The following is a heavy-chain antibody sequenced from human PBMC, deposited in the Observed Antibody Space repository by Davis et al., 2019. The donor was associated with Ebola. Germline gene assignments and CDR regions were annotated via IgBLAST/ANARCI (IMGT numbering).Heavy chain of an antibody. CDR3: ARQGGYYDFWSGYYAFDI. V-gene: IGHV4-59*08. Sequence: PSETLSLTCTVSGGSISSYYWSWIRQPPGKGLEWIGYIYYSGCTNYNPSLKSRVTISVDTSKNQFSLKLSSVTAADTAVYYCARQGGYYDFWSGYYAFDIWGQGTMVTVSS. CDR1: GGSISSYY. D-gene: IGHD3-3*01. CDR2: IYYSGCT. J-gene: IGHJ3*02.